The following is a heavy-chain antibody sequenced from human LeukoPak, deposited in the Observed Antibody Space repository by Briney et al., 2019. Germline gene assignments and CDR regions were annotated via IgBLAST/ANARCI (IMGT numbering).Heavy chain of an antibody. V-gene: IGHV1-18*01. CDR3: ARKRGSGWSEY. CDR2: ISGSNGNT. J-gene: IGHJ4*02. CDR1: GYTFSNYG. Sequence: ASVKVSCKASGYTFSNYGISWVRQAPGQGLEWMGWISGSNGNTNYAQKVQDRVTMTTDTSTTTAHMELRSLRSDDTAIYYCARKRGSGWSEYWGQGTLVTVSS. D-gene: IGHD6-19*01.